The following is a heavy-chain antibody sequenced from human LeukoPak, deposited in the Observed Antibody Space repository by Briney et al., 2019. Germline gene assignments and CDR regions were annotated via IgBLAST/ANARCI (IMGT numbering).Heavy chain of an antibody. CDR1: GGSISSGDYY. Sequence: SETQSLTCTVSGGSISSGDYYWSWIRQPPGKGLEWIGYIYYSGSTYYNPSLKSRVTISVDTSKNQFSLKLSSVTAADTAVYYCAREGVTGYSTWGQGTLVTVSS. CDR2: IYYSGST. V-gene: IGHV4-30-4*01. CDR3: AREGVTGYST. J-gene: IGHJ4*02. D-gene: IGHD6-13*01.